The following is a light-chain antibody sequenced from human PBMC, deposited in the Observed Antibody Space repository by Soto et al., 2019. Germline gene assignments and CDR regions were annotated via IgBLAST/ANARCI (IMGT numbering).Light chain of an antibody. V-gene: IGKV3-15*01. J-gene: IGKJ4*01. CDR2: GAS. Sequence: EIVMTQSPATLSVSPGERATLSCRASQSIDNDLAWYQQKPGQAPRLLIYGASTTATGIPVSFSGSGSGTLFTLTINSLQSEDLAVYYCQQYHKWPPLTFGGGTKVEIK. CDR3: QQYHKWPPLT. CDR1: QSIDND.